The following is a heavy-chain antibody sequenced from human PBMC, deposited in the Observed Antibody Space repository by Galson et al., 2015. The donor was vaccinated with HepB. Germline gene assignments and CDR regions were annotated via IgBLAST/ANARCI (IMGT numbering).Heavy chain of an antibody. CDR2: ILHEERNK. J-gene: IGHJ5*02. Sequence: SLRLSCAASGFSFRSHGMHWVGQAPGTALEWGAVILHEERNKFSPESVTGRFTIPRDNSKNTLYLQMNSLRAEDTAMYYCARDSSNGWYKMGWFDPWGQGTLVTVSS. CDR1: GFSFRSHG. CDR3: ARDSSNGWYKMGWFDP. D-gene: IGHD6-19*01. V-gene: IGHV3-33*01.